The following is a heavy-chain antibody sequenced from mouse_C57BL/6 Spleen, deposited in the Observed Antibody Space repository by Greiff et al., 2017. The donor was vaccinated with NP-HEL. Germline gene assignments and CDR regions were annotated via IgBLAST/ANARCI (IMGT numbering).Heavy chain of an antibody. CDR2: IWTGGGT. CDR1: GFSLTSYA. CDR3: ARNSGYGYDTWFAY. D-gene: IGHD2-2*01. J-gene: IGHJ3*01. V-gene: IGHV2-9-1*01. Sequence: QVQLKESGPGLVAPSQSLSITCTVSGFSLTSYAISWVRQPPGKGLEWLGVIWTGGGTNYNSALKCRRSISKDNSKSQVFLKMNSLQTDDTARYYCARNSGYGYDTWFAYWGQGTLVTVSA.